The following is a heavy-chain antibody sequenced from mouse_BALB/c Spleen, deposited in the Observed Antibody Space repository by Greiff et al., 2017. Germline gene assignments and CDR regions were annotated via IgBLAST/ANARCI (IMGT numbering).Heavy chain of an antibody. Sequence: GGGLVQPKGSLKLSCAASGFTFNTNAMNWVRQAPGKGLEWVARIRSKSNNYATYYADSVKDRFTISRDDSQSMLYLQMNNLKTEDTAMYYCVIQGFAYWGQGTLVTVSA. V-gene: IGHV10S3*01. J-gene: IGHJ3*01. CDR1: GFTFNTNA. CDR3: VIQGFAY. CDR2: IRSKSNNYAT.